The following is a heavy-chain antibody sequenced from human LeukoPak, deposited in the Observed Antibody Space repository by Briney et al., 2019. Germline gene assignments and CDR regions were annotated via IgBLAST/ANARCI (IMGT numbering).Heavy chain of an antibody. V-gene: IGHV1-2*02. Sequence: GASVKVSCKASGYTFTGYYMHWVRQAPGQGLEWMGWINPNSGGTNYAQKFQGRVTMTRDTSISTAYMELSRLRSEDTAVYYCARDPPLDIAAAGTAFDIWGQGTMVTVSS. CDR1: GYTFTGYY. J-gene: IGHJ3*02. D-gene: IGHD6-13*01. CDR2: INPNSGGT. CDR3: ARDPPLDIAAAGTAFDI.